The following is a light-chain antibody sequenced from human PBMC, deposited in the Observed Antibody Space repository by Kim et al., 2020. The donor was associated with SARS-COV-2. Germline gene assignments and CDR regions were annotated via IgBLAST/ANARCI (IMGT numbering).Light chain of an antibody. V-gene: IGLV3-21*01. CDR2: YDD. Sequence: PGKTARNTCEEDNRGSKSVHWYQRTPGQAPILVIYYDDSRPSRIPVRFSGSNSENTATLTIGTVEAGDEADYYCQVWDGISDHPVFGGGTQLTVL. J-gene: IGLJ3*02. CDR3: QVWDGISDHPV. CDR1: NRGSKS.